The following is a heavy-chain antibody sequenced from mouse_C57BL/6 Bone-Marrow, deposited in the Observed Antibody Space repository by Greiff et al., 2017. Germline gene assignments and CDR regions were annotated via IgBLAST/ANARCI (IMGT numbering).Heavy chain of an antibody. D-gene: IGHD2-3*01. Sequence: QVQLKQSGAELMKPGASVKLSCKATGYTFTGYWIEWVKQRPGHGLEWIGEIFPGSGSTNYNEKFKGKATFTADTSSNTAYMTLSSLTTEDSAIYCCARWGEGYFLVVCAYWGQGTLVTVCA. V-gene: IGHV1-9*01. CDR3: ARWGEGYFLVVCAY. J-gene: IGHJ3*01. CDR2: IFPGSGST. CDR1: GYTFTGYW.